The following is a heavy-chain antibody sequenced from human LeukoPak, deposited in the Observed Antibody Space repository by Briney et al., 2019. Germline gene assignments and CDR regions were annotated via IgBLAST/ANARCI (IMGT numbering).Heavy chain of an antibody. V-gene: IGHV3-23*01. CDR2: TSARGVGT. Sequence: PGGSLRLSCAAPRYTFKEYDMTWVREAPGKGLERGVHTSARGVGTNYADSVRGRVTISRNKTNTRVYRRSNCLTCEATAVYYCARSINYSNYLLDFWGQGTRVIVSS. D-gene: IGHD4-11*01. CDR3: ARSINYSNYLLDF. CDR1: RYTFKEYD. J-gene: IGHJ4*02.